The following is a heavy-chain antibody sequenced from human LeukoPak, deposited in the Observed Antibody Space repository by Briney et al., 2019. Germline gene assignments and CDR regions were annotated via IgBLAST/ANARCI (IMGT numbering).Heavy chain of an antibody. D-gene: IGHD5-18*01. CDR2: ITDISPFT. CDR1: GFTFSSHF. J-gene: IGHJ4*02. V-gene: IGHV3-21*01. CDR3: ARRATTERGHSYGLDY. Sequence: GGSLRLSCAASGFTFSSHFMNWVRQAPGKGLEWVSMITDISPFTYYADSVKGRFTISRDNAKNSLYLQMNSLRAEDTAVYYCARRATTERGHSYGLDYWGQGALVTVSS.